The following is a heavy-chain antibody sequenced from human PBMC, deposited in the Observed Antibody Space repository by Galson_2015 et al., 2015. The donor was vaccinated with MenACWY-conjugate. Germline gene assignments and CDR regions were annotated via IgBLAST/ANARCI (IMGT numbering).Heavy chain of an antibody. CDR2: SDSGGST. J-gene: IGHJ4*02. CDR3: AKAPHVNIVATPPDY. CDR1: GFTFSSYA. Sequence: SLRLSCAASGFTFSSYAMSWFRQAPGKGLEWVSASDSGGSTYYADSVKGRFTISRDNSKNTLYLQMNSLRAEDTAVFYCAKAPHVNIVATPPDYWGQGTLVTVSS. D-gene: IGHD5-12*01. V-gene: IGHV3-23*01.